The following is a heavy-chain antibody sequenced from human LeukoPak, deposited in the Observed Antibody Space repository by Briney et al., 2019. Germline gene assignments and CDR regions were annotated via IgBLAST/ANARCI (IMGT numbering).Heavy chain of an antibody. CDR3: AKDRSSGSGSYYRYYYYGMDV. Sequence: GRSRALSCAASGFTFSSYGMHWVRQAPGKGLEWVAVISYDGSNKYYADSVKGRFTISRDNSKNTLYLQMNSLRAEDTAVYYCAKDRSSGSGSYYRYYYYGMDVWGQGATVTVS. CDR2: ISYDGSNK. CDR1: GFTFSSYG. V-gene: IGHV3-30*18. D-gene: IGHD3-10*01. J-gene: IGHJ6*02.